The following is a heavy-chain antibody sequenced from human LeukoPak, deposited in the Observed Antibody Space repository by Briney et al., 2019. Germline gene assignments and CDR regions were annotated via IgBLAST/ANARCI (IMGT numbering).Heavy chain of an antibody. CDR2: IYYSGST. D-gene: IGHD1-1*01. Sequence: SETLSLTCTVSGGSISSYYWSWIRQPPGKGLEWTGYIYYSGSTNYNPSLKSRVTISVDTSKNQFSLKLSSVTAADTAVYYCVGSGTPYYFDYWGQGTLVTVSS. CDR3: VGSGTPYYFDY. J-gene: IGHJ4*02. CDR1: GGSISSYY. V-gene: IGHV4-59*08.